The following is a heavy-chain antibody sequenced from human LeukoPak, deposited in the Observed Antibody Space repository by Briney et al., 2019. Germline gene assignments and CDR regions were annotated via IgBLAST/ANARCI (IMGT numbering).Heavy chain of an antibody. Sequence: GGSLRLSCAASGFTLSSYSMNWVRQAPGKGLEWVSGINWNGDTTGYTDSVKGRFTISRDNAKNSLSLQMNSLRAEDTALYYCARGFYGPVDYWGQGILVTVSS. J-gene: IGHJ4*02. D-gene: IGHD4-17*01. CDR1: GFTLSSYS. CDR3: ARGFYGPVDY. V-gene: IGHV3-20*04. CDR2: INWNGDTT.